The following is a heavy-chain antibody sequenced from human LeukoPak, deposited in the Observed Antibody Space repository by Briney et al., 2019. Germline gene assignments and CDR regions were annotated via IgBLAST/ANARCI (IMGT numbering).Heavy chain of an antibody. CDR3: ARTDETAPAEDFQH. Sequence: GGSLRLSCAASGFSVSSNYMSWVRQAPGKGLEWVSVIYSGGSTFYADSVKGRFTISRDNSKNTLYLQMKSLRAEDTAVYYCARTDETAPAEDFQHWGQGTLVTVSS. J-gene: IGHJ1*01. D-gene: IGHD2-21*02. CDR2: IYSGGST. V-gene: IGHV3-53*01. CDR1: GFSVSSNY.